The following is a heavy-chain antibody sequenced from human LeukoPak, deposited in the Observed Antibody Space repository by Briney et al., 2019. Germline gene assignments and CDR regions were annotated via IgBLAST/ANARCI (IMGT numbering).Heavy chain of an antibody. CDR2: IYYSGST. V-gene: IGHV4-39*01. Sequence: SETLSLTCTVSGGSISSSSYYWGWIRQPPGKGLEWIGSIYYSGSTYYNPSLKSRVTISVDTSKNQFSLKLSSVTAADTAVYYCARRAWQYTIFGVVTWFDPWGQGTLVTVSS. D-gene: IGHD3-3*01. CDR1: GGSISSSSYY. J-gene: IGHJ5*02. CDR3: ARRAWQYTIFGVVTWFDP.